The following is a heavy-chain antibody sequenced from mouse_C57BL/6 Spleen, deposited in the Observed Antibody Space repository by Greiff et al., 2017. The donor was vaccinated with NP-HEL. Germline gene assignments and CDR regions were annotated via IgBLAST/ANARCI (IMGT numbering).Heavy chain of an antibody. J-gene: IGHJ4*01. V-gene: IGHV1-42*01. CDR1: GYSFTGYY. Sequence: EVQLQQSGPELVKPGASVKISCKASGYSFTGYYMNWVKQSPEKSLEWIGEINPSTGGTTYNQKFKAKATLTVDKSSSTAYMQLKSLTSEDSAVYYCARRGLTGQHYYAMDYWGQGTSVTVSS. D-gene: IGHD4-1*01. CDR2: INPSTGGT. CDR3: ARRGLTGQHYYAMDY.